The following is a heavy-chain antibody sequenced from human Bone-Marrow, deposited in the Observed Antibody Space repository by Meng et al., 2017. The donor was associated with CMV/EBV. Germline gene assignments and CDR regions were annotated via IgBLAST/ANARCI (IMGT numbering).Heavy chain of an antibody. CDR1: GFTFSVYE. CDR3: ARGRGDNWYYYGMDV. J-gene: IGHJ6*02. D-gene: IGHD1-1*01. Sequence: GESLKISCAAYGFTFSVYEMNWVRQAPGKGLEWILYISSSGRTTYYADSVKGRFTISRDNARKALYLQMNSLRAEDTALYYCARGRGDNWYYYGMDVWGQGTTVTVSS. CDR2: ISSSGRTT. V-gene: IGHV3-48*03.